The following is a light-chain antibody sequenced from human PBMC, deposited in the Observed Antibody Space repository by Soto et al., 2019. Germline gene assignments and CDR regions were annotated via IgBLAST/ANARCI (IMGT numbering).Light chain of an antibody. CDR1: QSVTNSY. J-gene: IGKJ3*01. CDR3: QQYGSSSFT. CDR2: GAS. Sequence: EIVLTQSPGTLSLSPGERATLSCRASQSVTNSYLAWYQQKPGQAPRLLIYGASSRATGIPDRFSGSGSGTDFTLTISRLEPEDFAVYYCQQYGSSSFTFGPGTKVDI. V-gene: IGKV3-20*01.